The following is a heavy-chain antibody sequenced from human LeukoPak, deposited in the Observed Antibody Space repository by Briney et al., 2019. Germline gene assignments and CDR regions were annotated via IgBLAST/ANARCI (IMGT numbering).Heavy chain of an antibody. J-gene: IGHJ3*02. Sequence: GGSLRLSCAASGFTFSSYTMNWVRQAPGKGLEWVSSISSSNSYIYYADSVKGRFTISRDDARNSLYLQMNILRAEDTAVYYCAGDPTSSWETALDIWGQGTVVTVSS. CDR1: GFTFSSYT. CDR3: AGDPTSSWETALDI. V-gene: IGHV3-21*01. D-gene: IGHD1-26*01. CDR2: ISSSNSYI.